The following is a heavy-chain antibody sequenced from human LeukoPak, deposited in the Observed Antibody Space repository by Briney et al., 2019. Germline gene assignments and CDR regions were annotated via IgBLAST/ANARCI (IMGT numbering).Heavy chain of an antibody. CDR3: ARQGTEWNFDY. V-gene: IGHV3-30-3*01. J-gene: IGHJ4*02. D-gene: IGHD3-3*01. CDR1: EFTFRNYP. CDR2: ISSDGSNK. Sequence: GGSLRLSCAASEFTFRNYPMHWVRQASGKGLEWVAAISSDGSNKYYADSVKGRFTISRDNSKNTLYLQMSSLRAEDTAMYYCARQGTEWNFDYWGQGTLVTVSS.